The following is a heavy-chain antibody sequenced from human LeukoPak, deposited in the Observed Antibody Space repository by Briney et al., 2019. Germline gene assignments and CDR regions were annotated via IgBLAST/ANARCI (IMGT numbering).Heavy chain of an antibody. CDR2: ISGSGGST. V-gene: IGHV3-23*01. D-gene: IGHD3-3*01. CDR3: AKEFFGWAFDI. CDR1: GFTFNRYA. J-gene: IGHJ3*02. Sequence: GGSLRLPCAASGFTFNRYAMRWVPESPGKGLEGVSAISGSGGSTYYADSVKGRFTISRDNSKNKLYLQMNSLRAEDTAVYYCAKEFFGWAFDIWGQGTMVTVSS.